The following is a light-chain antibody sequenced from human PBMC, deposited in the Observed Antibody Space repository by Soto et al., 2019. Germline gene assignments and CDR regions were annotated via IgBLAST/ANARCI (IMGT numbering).Light chain of an antibody. Sequence: EIVMTQSPATLSVSPGERATLSCRASQTVSSNLAWYQQKPGQAPRPLLHGASTRATGVPARFSGSGSGTEFTLTITSLQSEDFAVYYCQQYHNWPPQYTFGQGTKLQIK. V-gene: IGKV3-15*01. CDR3: QQYHNWPPQYT. J-gene: IGKJ2*01. CDR2: GAS. CDR1: QTVSSN.